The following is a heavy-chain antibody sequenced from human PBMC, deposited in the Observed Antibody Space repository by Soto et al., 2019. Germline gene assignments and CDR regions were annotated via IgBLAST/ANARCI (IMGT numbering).Heavy chain of an antibody. CDR3: AGVIEMIFVRWFDP. D-gene: IGHD3-3*01. Sequence: SVKVSCKASGGTFSSYAISWVRQAPGQGLEWMGGIIPIFGTANYAQKFQGRVTITADESTSTAYMELSSLRSEDTAVYYCAGVIEMIFVRWFDPWGQGTLVTVSS. J-gene: IGHJ5*02. V-gene: IGHV1-69*13. CDR1: GGTFSSYA. CDR2: IIPIFGTA.